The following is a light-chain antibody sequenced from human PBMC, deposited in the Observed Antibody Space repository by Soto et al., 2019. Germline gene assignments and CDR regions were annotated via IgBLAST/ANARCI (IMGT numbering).Light chain of an antibody. J-gene: IGLJ1*01. CDR2: EVT. CDR1: TGDIGSYNR. Sequence: QSALTQPASVSGSPGQSITISCTGTTGDIGSYNRVSWYQQQSGKAPKLIIYEVTDRPSGVSNRFSGSKSGNTASLTISGLQSEDEAEYYCRSYTIINTRACVFGTRTKVTVL. CDR3: RSYTIINTRACV. V-gene: IGLV2-14*01.